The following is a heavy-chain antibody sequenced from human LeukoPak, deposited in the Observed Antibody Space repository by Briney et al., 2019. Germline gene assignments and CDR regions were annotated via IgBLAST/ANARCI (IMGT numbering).Heavy chain of an antibody. CDR2: IDPSDSYT. Sequence: GESLKISCKGSGCSFTSFWISWVRQMPGQGLGWMGSIDPSDSYTNYRPSFQGHVTIPADKSIRTAYLQWSSLKASDSAIYFFSRLTPPYYDILTCYYPLSYWGQGTPVTVS. CDR3: SRLTPPYYDILTCYYPLSY. CDR1: GCSFTSFW. D-gene: IGHD3-9*01. J-gene: IGHJ4*02. V-gene: IGHV5-10-1*01.